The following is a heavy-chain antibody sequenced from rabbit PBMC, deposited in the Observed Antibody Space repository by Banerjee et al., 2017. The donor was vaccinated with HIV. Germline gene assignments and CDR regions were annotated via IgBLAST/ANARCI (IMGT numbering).Heavy chain of an antibody. CDR1: GFSFSSSYW. J-gene: IGHJ3*01. D-gene: IGHD2-1*01. V-gene: IGHV1S45*01. CDR3: ARDNGETANYGGYDL. Sequence: QQQLVESGGGLVKPGASLTLTCTASGFSFSSSYWICWVRQAPGKGLELIGCIYLGDSATTWYASWVNGRFTISLDNAQNTVFLQMTSLTAADTATYFCARDNGETANYGGYDLWGQGTLVTVS. CDR2: IYLGDSATT.